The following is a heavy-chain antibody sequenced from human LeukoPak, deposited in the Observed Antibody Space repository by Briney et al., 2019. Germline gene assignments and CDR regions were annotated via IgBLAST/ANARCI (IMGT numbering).Heavy chain of an antibody. CDR3: ARERGVTYYYGSGSYPDY. CDR2: IYTSGST. CDR1: GGSISSDGYY. J-gene: IGHJ4*02. Sequence: SEILSLTCTVSGGSISSDGYYWSWIRQPAGKGLEWIGRIYTSGSTNYNPSLKSRVTISVDRAKNQFSLKLSSVTAADTAVYYCARERGVTYYYGSGSYPDYWGQGTLVAVSS. V-gene: IGHV4-61*02. D-gene: IGHD3-10*01.